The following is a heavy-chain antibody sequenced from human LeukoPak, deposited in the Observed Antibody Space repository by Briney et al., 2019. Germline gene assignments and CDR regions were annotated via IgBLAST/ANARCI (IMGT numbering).Heavy chain of an antibody. CDR3: VSPRGFSYGYFAY. Sequence: SETLSLTCTVSGGSISSSSAYWGWIRQPPGKGLEGIGSIYYSKNTYYNPSLKRRVTIPADTSKNQFSLTLGSVSATDTAVYYCVSPRGFSYGYFAYWGQGTLVTVSS. V-gene: IGHV4-39*01. CDR2: IYYSKNT. J-gene: IGHJ4*02. CDR1: GGSISSSSAY. D-gene: IGHD5-18*01.